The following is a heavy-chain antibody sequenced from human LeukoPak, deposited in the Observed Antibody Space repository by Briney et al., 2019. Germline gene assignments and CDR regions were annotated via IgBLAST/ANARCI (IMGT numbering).Heavy chain of an antibody. CDR2: IYYSGST. Sequence: SETLSLTCTVSGGSISSSSYYWGWISQPPGKGLEWIGSIYYSGSTYYNPSLKSRVTISVDTSKNQFSLKLSSVTAADTAVYYCASNNVLLWFGELFWGQGTLVTVSS. CDR1: GGSISSSSYY. D-gene: IGHD3-10*01. V-gene: IGHV4-39*01. J-gene: IGHJ4*02. CDR3: ASNNVLLWFGELF.